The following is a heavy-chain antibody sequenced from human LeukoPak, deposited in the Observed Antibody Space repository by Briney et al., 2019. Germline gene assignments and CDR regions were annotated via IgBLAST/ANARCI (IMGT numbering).Heavy chain of an antibody. CDR2: ISGSGGST. CDR1: GFTFSSYA. CDR3: AKHRFLEWLSWFDP. Sequence: AGGSLRLSCAASGFTFSSYAMSWVRQAPGKGLERVSAISGSGGSTYYADSVKGRFTISRDNSKNTLYLQMNSLRAEDTAVYYCAKHRFLEWLSWFDPWGQGTLVTVSS. V-gene: IGHV3-23*01. D-gene: IGHD3-3*01. J-gene: IGHJ5*02.